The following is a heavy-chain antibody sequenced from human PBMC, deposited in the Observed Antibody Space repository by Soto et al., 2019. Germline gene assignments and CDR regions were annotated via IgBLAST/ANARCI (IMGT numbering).Heavy chain of an antibody. D-gene: IGHD3-10*01. CDR2: IYYSGST. CDR3: ARQVPKVPTPRKNWFDT. CDR1: GGSISSTNYY. V-gene: IGHV4-39*01. J-gene: IGHJ5*02. Sequence: LSLTCTVSGGSISSTNYYWGWIRQPPGKGLEWIGSIYYSGSTYYNPSLKSRVTISVDTSKNQFSLKLNSVTAADTAMYYCARQVPKVPTPRKNWFDTWGQGTLVTVSS.